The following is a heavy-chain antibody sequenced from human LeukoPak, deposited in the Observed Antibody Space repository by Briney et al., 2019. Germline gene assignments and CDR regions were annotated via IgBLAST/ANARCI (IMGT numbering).Heavy chain of an antibody. Sequence: PSETLSLTCTVSGGSISSYYWSWIRQPPGKGLEWIGYIYYSGSTNYNPSLKSRVTISVDTSKNQFSLKLSSVTAADTAVYYCARHVFDTLPSDHWGQGTLITVSS. CDR2: IYYSGST. CDR1: GGSISSYY. CDR3: ARHVFDTLPSDH. D-gene: IGHD5-18*01. J-gene: IGHJ5*02. V-gene: IGHV4-59*08.